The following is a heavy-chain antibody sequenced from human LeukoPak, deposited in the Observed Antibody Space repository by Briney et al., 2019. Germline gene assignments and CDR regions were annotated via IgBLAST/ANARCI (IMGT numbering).Heavy chain of an antibody. J-gene: IGHJ4*02. D-gene: IGHD3-22*01. CDR3: ARRDSSGYYAHYFDY. V-gene: IGHV4-39*01. Sequence: PSETLSLTCTVSGGSISSSSYYWGWIRQPPGKGLEWIGSIYYSGSTYYNPSLKSRVTISVDTSKNQFSLKLSSVTAADTAVYYCARRDSSGYYAHYFDYWGQGTLATVSS. CDR2: IYYSGST. CDR1: GGSISSSSYY.